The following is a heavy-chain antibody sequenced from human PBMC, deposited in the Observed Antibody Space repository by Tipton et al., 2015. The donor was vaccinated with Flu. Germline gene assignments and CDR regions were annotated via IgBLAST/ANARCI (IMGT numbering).Heavy chain of an antibody. D-gene: IGHD3-10*01. J-gene: IGHJ4*02. CDR1: GFTFSSYE. Sequence: QLVQSGGGLVQPGGSLRLSCAASGFTFSSYEMNWVRQAPGKGLEWIAHISSSGTTIYYADSVKGRFTISRDNAKNSLYLQMNSLRAEDTAAYYCARGGNYASGSSSAFDFWGQGSLVTVSS. V-gene: IGHV3-48*03. CDR2: ISSSGTTI. CDR3: ARGGNYASGSSSAFDF.